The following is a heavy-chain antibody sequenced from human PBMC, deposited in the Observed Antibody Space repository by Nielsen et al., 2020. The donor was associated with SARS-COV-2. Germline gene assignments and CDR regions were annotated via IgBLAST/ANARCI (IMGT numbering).Heavy chain of an antibody. CDR1: GFIFSSYT. CDR2: ISGGGST. Sequence: GKSLKISCVGSGFIFSSYTMHWVRQAPGKGLEWVSGISGGGSTFYAESVRGRFTVSRENFRNTLYLEMNSLRVEDTALYYCASEVGGSYRDFDYWGQGILVTVSS. J-gene: IGHJ4*02. D-gene: IGHD3-16*02. CDR3: ASEVGGSYRDFDY. V-gene: IGHV3-23*01.